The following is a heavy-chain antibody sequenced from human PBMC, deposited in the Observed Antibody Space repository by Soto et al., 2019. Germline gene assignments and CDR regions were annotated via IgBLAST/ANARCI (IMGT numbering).Heavy chain of an antibody. J-gene: IGHJ5*02. CDR2: INHSGSV. V-gene: IGHV4-34*01. Sequence: ASETLSLTCAVYGGSFHGYYWSWIRQPPGKGLEWIGEINHSGSVNFNPTFRSRVSISLDMSKNQMSLQLTSVSAADTAVYYCAKGHKTGSHASGTFYSSVTWGPGTLVTVSS. CDR1: GGSFHGYY. D-gene: IGHD3-10*01. CDR3: AKGHKTGSHASGTFYSSVT.